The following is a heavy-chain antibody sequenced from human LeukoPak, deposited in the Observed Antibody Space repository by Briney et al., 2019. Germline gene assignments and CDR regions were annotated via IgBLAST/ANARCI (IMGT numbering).Heavy chain of an antibody. D-gene: IGHD2-8*01. V-gene: IGHV3-11*01. Sequence: GGSLRLSCAASGFTLSDYYMSWIRQAPGKGLEWVSYISSSGSTIYYAHSVKGRFTISRDNAKNSLYLQMNSLRAEDTAVYYCAKQGCPNGVCFSYYYYMDVWGRGTTVTISS. J-gene: IGHJ6*03. CDR1: GFTLSDYY. CDR2: ISSSGSTI. CDR3: AKQGCPNGVCFSYYYYMDV.